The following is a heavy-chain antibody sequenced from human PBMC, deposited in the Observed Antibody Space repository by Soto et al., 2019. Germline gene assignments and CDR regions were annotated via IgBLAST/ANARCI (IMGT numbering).Heavy chain of an antibody. D-gene: IGHD3-16*01. CDR2: FYHNGSP. Sequence: SETLSLTCAVSGVSISSGAYSWTCIRQPPGQALEWIGYFYHNGSPNYNPSLKRPVSIPVARSKNTFSQLLSSVPAADTAVYFCASDLGGGGGYFGIAVWGQGTTVTVSS. CDR1: GVSISSGAYS. V-gene: IGHV4-30-2*01. J-gene: IGHJ6*02. CDR3: ASDLGGGGGYFGIAV.